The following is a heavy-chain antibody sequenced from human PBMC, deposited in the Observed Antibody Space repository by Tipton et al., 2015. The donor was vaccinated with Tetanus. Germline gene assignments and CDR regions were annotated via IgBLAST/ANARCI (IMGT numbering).Heavy chain of an antibody. CDR2: GFYSGST. D-gene: IGHD3-16*01. V-gene: IGHV4-59*01. Sequence: LRLSCTLSGGSISSYYWSWVRQPPGKGLEWLGYGFYSGSTDLNPSLKSRVTISVDTSNNLFSLKLTSVTTADTAVYYCARSGGRRYAFDIWGQGTMVTVSS. CDR3: ARSGGRRYAFDI. J-gene: IGHJ3*02. CDR1: GGSISSYY.